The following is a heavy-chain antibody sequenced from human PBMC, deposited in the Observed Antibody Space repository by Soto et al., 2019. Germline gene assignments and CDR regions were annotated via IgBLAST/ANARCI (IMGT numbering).Heavy chain of an antibody. D-gene: IGHD2-15*01. V-gene: IGHV3-23*01. J-gene: IGHJ6*02. CDR1: GFTFSHYA. CDR3: AKDGHLAFCSGGPCHSIVTYYYGMDV. CDR2: ISGSGGST. Sequence: EVQLLESGGNLIQPGGSLRLSCAASGFTFSHYAMSWVRQAPGKGLEWVSAISGSGGSTYYADSVKGRFTISRDNSKNRLYLQMHSLGAEDTALYYCAKDGHLAFCSGGPCHSIVTYYYGMDVWGQGTTVTVSS.